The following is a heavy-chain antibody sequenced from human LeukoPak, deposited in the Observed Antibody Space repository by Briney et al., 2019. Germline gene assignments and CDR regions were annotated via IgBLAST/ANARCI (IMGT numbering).Heavy chain of an antibody. CDR2: ISGSGGST. CDR3: ARGFPYDDTTEGYYYGMDV. V-gene: IGHV3-23*01. J-gene: IGHJ6*02. D-gene: IGHD4-17*01. CDR1: GFTFGSYA. Sequence: PGGSLRLSCVASGFTFGSYAMSWVRQAPGKGLEWVAGISGSGGSTYHTDSVKGRFTISRDNSENTLFLQLNSLRPEDTAVYYCARGFPYDDTTEGYYYGMDVWGRGTTVTVSS.